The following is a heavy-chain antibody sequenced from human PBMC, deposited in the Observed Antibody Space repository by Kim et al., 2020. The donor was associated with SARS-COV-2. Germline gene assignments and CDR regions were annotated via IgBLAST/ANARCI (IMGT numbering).Heavy chain of an antibody. CDR1: GGSFSGYY. Sequence: SETLSLTCAVYGGSFSGYYWSWIRQPPGKRLEWIGEINHSGSTNYNPSLKSRVTISVDTSKNQFSLKLSSVTAADTAVYYCARGIPFSSGMDVWGQGTTVTVSS. V-gene: IGHV4-34*01. J-gene: IGHJ6*02. CDR2: INHSGST. D-gene: IGHD2-2*02. CDR3: ARGIPFSSGMDV.